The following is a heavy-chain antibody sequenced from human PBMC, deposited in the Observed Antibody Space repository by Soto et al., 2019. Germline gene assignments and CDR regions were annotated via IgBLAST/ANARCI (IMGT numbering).Heavy chain of an antibody. CDR3: ARGDTSDYSTATPADY. Sequence: GESLKISCSGSGYSFANYWIGWVRQMPGKGLEWMGIIYPTDSDTRYSPSFQGQVTISADKSISTAYLQWNSLKASDTAIYFCARGDTSDYSTATPADYWGQGTLVTVSS. D-gene: IGHD3-22*01. CDR2: IYPTDSDT. CDR1: GYSFANYW. V-gene: IGHV5-51*01. J-gene: IGHJ4*02.